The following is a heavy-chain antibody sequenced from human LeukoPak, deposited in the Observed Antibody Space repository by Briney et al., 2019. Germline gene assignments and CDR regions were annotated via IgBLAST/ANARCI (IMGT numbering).Heavy chain of an antibody. V-gene: IGHV4-34*01. J-gene: IGHJ5*02. D-gene: IGHD3-3*01. CDR1: GGSFSGYY. CDR2: INHSGST. CDR3: ARGHREYYDFWSGYYTGLTPTKNWFDP. Sequence: SETLSLTCAVYGGSFSGYYWSWIRQPPGKGLEWIGEINHSGSTNYNPSLKSRVTISVDTSKNQFSLKLSSVTAADTAVYYCARGHREYYDFWSGYYTGLTPTKNWFDPWGQGTLVTVSS.